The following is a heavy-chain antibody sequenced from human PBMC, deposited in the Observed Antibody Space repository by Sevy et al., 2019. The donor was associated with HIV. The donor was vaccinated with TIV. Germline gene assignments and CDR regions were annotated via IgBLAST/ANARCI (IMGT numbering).Heavy chain of an antibody. Sequence: GGSLRLSCAASGFTFSNYAMSWVRQAPGKGLEWVSAISGSGGSTYYADSVKGRFTISGDNSKNTLFLQMNSLIAEDTAVYFCAKWSELPSSPFDYWGQGTLVTVSS. CDR2: ISGSGGST. J-gene: IGHJ4*02. V-gene: IGHV3-23*01. CDR1: GFTFSNYA. D-gene: IGHD1-26*01. CDR3: AKWSELPSSPFDY.